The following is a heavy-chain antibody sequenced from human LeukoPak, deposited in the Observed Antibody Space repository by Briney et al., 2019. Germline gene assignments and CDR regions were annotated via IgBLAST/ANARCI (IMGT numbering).Heavy chain of an antibody. J-gene: IGHJ4*02. D-gene: IGHD3-16*02. CDR1: GGSFSGYY. V-gene: IGHV4-34*01. CDR3: ARRHYDYVWGSYRFRYYFDY. Sequence: SETLSLTCAVYGGSFSGYYWSWIRQPPGKGLEWIGEINHSGSTNYNPSLKSRVTISVDTSKNQFSLKLSSVTAADTAVYYCARRHYDYVWGSYRFRYYFDYWGQGTLVTVSS. CDR2: INHSGST.